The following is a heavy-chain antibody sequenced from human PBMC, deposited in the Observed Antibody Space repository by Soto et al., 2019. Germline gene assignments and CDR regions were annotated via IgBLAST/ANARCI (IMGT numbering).Heavy chain of an antibody. V-gene: IGHV3-53*02. D-gene: IGHD4-17*01. CDR1: GFTVSSNY. CDR2: IYSGGST. Sequence: EVQLVETGGGLIQPGGSLRLSCAASGFTVSSNYMSWVRQAPGKGLEWVSVIYSGGSTYYADSGKGRFTISRDNSKNTLYIHMNSLRAEDTAVYYCAREDGAPNNAFDIWGQGTMVTVSS. CDR3: AREDGAPNNAFDI. J-gene: IGHJ3*02.